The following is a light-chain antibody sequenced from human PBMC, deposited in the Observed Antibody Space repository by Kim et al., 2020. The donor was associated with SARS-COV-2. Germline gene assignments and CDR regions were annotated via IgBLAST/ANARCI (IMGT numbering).Light chain of an antibody. Sequence: SPGERATLSCTASQSVGRNLAWYQHKPGQAPRRLIYRASTRATGLPARFSGSGSETEFTLTISSLQSEDFAVYYCQQYTNWPPLTFGGGTRVEIK. J-gene: IGKJ4*01. V-gene: IGKV3-15*01. CDR2: RAS. CDR3: QQYTNWPPLT. CDR1: QSVGRN.